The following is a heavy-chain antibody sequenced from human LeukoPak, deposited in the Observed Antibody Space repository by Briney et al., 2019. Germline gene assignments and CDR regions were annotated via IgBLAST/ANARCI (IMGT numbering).Heavy chain of an antibody. D-gene: IGHD3-10*01. CDR3: SRGGYGSGDYSSFDY. V-gene: IGHV3-53*04. J-gene: IGHJ4*02. CDR1: GFSVSNYY. CDR2: IYTSGAK. Sequence: PGESLRLSCAASGFSVSNYYMSWVRLAPGKGLEWVSVIYTSGAKFPPVPVKGRFTISRHNSKSTLYLDIHSLRHEDTALYYCSRGGYGSGDYSSFDYWGQGTVVTGSS.